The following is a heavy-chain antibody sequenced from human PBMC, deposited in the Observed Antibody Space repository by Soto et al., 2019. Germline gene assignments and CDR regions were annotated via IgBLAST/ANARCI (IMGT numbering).Heavy chain of an antibody. CDR2: TYYRSKWYN. CDR3: PNIWPVGPTQAVMEV. D-gene: IGHD1-26*01. J-gene: IGHJ6*01. CDR1: GDSVSSNSAA. V-gene: IGHV6-1*01. Sequence: SQTLSLTCVISGDSVSSNSAAWNWIRQSPSIGLEWLGRTYYRSKWYNDYRVSVKSRMTINADTSKNQVSLQLKSVTPEDTAVYSCPNIWPVGPTQAVMEVWGEPSTVTVTS.